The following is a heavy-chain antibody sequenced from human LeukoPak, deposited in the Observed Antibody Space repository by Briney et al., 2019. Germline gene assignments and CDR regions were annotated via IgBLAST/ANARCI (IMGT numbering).Heavy chain of an antibody. Sequence: GGSLRLSCAASGFTFSSYSMNWVRQAPGKGLEWVSAITDSSTSTYYADSVKGRFTISRHNSKNTLYLQMNSLRAEDTAVYYCVKGSSSSRPYYFDYWGQGTLVTVSS. D-gene: IGHD6-13*01. CDR3: VKGSSSSRPYYFDY. CDR1: GFTFSSYS. V-gene: IGHV3-23*01. CDR2: ITDSSTST. J-gene: IGHJ4*02.